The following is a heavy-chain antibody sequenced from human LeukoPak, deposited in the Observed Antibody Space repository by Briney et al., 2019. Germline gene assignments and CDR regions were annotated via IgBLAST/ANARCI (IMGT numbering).Heavy chain of an antibody. CDR3: AKGPVSGGITMIVVVIPLDY. D-gene: IGHD3-22*01. Sequence: GGSLRLSCAASGFTFSNYAMSWVRQAPGKGLEWVSAISGSGGSTYYADSVKGRFTISRDNSKNTLYLQMNSLRAEDTAVYYCAKGPVSGGITMIVVVIPLDYWGQGTLVTVSS. J-gene: IGHJ4*02. V-gene: IGHV3-23*01. CDR2: ISGSGGST. CDR1: GFTFSNYA.